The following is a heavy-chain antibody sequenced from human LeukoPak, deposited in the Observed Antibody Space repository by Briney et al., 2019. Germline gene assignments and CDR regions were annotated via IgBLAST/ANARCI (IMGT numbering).Heavy chain of an antibody. CDR3: ARDLEASSSGWYETFDY. D-gene: IGHD6-19*01. CDR1: GFTFGKYW. V-gene: IGHV3-30-3*01. J-gene: IGHJ4*02. CDR2: ISYDGSNK. Sequence: GGSLRLSCVASGFTFGKYWMSWVRQAPGKGLEWVAVISYDGSNKYYADSVKGRFTISRDNSKNTLYLQMNSLRAEDTAVYYCARDLEASSSGWYETFDYWGQGTLVTVSS.